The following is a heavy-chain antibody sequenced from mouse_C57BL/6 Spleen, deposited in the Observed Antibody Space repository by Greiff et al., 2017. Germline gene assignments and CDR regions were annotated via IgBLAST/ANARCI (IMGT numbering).Heavy chain of an antibody. J-gene: IGHJ3*01. CDR2: IDPSDSYT. D-gene: IGHD2-10*01. V-gene: IGHV1-69*01. CDR1: GYTFTSYW. CDR3: ARRPYYGTWFAY. Sequence: QVQLKQPGAELVMPGASVKLSCKASGYTFTSYWMHWVKQRPGQGLEWIGEIDPSDSYTNYNQKFKGKSTLTVDKSSSTAYMQLSSLTSEDSAVYYCARRPYYGTWFAYWGQGTLVTVSA.